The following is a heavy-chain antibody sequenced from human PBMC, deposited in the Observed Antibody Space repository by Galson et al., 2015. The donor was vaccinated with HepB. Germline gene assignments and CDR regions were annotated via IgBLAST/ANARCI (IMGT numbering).Heavy chain of an antibody. CDR1: GFTFSTFA. D-gene: IGHD1-14*01. Sequence: SLRLSCAASGFTFSTFAMSWVRQAPGKGLEWVSGISGSGGSTYYADSVKGRFTISRDNSNNTLYLQMSNLRVEDTALYYCTKDLLGRGTRGDFDSWGQGTLVTVSS. CDR2: ISGSGGST. V-gene: IGHV3-23*01. CDR3: TKDLLGRGTRGDFDS. J-gene: IGHJ4*02.